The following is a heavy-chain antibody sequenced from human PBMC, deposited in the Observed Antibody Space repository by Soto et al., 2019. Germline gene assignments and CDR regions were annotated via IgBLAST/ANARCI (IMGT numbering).Heavy chain of an antibody. J-gene: IGHJ1*01. D-gene: IGHD2-2*01. CDR2: ITGSDVTT. Sequence: EVQLLESGGGLVQPGGSLRLSCAASGFTFSNYAMSWVRQAPGKGLEWVAPITGSDVTTYYADSVKGRVTISRDSSRNTMYLKMNSLRAEDTAVYYCAKATHNVERGYCTSTRCAAEYFQDWGQGALVAVSS. V-gene: IGHV3-23*01. CDR1: GFTFSNYA. CDR3: AKATHNVERGYCTSTRCAAEYFQD.